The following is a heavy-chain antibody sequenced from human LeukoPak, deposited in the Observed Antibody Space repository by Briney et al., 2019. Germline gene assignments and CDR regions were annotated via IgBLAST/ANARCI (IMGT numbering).Heavy chain of an antibody. CDR2: ISFDGSDK. V-gene: IGHV3-30*03. D-gene: IGHD3-10*01. Sequence: GGSLRLSCAASGFTFSTYGMHWVRQAPGKGLEWVASISFDGSDKFYADSVKGRFTISRDNSKNTLYLQMNSLRAEDTAVYYCARGREYYYVSGLFDYWGQGTLVTVSS. CDR3: ARGREYYYVSGLFDY. CDR1: GFTFSTYG. J-gene: IGHJ4*02.